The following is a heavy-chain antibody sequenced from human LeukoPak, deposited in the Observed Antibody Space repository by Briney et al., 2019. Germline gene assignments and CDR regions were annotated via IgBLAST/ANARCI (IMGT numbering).Heavy chain of an antibody. CDR2: INPNSGGT. V-gene: IGHV1-2*02. J-gene: IGHJ4*02. CDR3: ARGGGYSSSWYEAY. D-gene: IGHD6-13*01. CDR1: GYTFTGYY. Sequence: ASVKVSCKASGYTFTGYYMHWVRQAPGQGLEWMGWINPNSGGTNYAQKFQGRVTMTSDTSISTAYMELSGLRSDDTALYYCARGGGYSSSWYEAYWGGGTLVSVSS.